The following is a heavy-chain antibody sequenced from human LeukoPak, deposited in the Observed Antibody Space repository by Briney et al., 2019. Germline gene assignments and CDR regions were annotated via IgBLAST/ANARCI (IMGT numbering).Heavy chain of an antibody. Sequence: GGSLRLSCAASGFTFSSYEMNWVRQAPGKGLEWVSYISSSGSTIYYAVSVKGRFTISRDNAKNSLYLQMNSLRAEGTGVYYCARDPPLQFASGYMDVWGKGTTVTVPS. CDR2: ISSSGSTI. CDR3: ARDPPLQFASGYMDV. V-gene: IGHV3-48*03. CDR1: GFTFSSYE. J-gene: IGHJ6*03. D-gene: IGHD3-10*01.